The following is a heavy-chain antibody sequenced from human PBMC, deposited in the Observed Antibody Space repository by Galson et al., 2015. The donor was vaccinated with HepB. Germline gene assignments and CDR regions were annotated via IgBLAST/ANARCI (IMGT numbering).Heavy chain of an antibody. CDR3: ARLRPQYYYDSSGYRGVYYFDY. CDR1: GGSFSGYY. CDR2: INHSGST. Sequence: ETLSLTCAVYGGSFSGYYWSWIRQPPGKGLEWIGEINHSGSTNYNPSLKSRVTISVDTSKNQFSLKLSSVTAADTAVYYCARLRPQYYYDSSGYRGVYYFDYWGQGTLVTVSS. V-gene: IGHV4-34*01. J-gene: IGHJ4*02. D-gene: IGHD3-22*01.